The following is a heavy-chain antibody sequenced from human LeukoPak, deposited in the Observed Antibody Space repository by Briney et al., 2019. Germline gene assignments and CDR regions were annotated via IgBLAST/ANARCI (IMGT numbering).Heavy chain of an antibody. J-gene: IGHJ5*02. V-gene: IGHV3-53*01. CDR3: ARDPTAVPNT. CDR1: GFTVSNSY. CDR2: IYGGGST. D-gene: IGHD6-19*01. Sequence: GGSLRLSCAAPGFTVSNSYMNWVRQAPGKGLEWVSLIYGGGSTSYADSVKGRFTISRDNSKNTLFLQMNSLRAEDTAIYYCARDPTAVPNTWGQGTLVTVSS.